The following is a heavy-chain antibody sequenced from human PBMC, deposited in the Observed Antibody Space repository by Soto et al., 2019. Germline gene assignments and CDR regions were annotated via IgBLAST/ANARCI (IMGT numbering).Heavy chain of an antibody. Sequence: VASVKVSCKASGYTFTSYGISWVRQAPGQGLEWMGWISAYNGNTNYAQKLQGRVTMTTDTSTSTAYMELRRLRSDDTAVYYCARERRYYYDSSGYPYYYYGMDVWGQGTTVTVS. D-gene: IGHD3-22*01. J-gene: IGHJ6*02. V-gene: IGHV1-18*01. CDR1: GYTFTSYG. CDR2: ISAYNGNT. CDR3: ARERRYYYDSSGYPYYYYGMDV.